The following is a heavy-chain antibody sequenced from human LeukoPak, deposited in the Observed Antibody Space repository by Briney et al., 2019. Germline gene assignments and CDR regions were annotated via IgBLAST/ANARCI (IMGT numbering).Heavy chain of an antibody. CDR3: AGPFSSGY. D-gene: IGHD6-19*01. CDR1: GFTFSSYT. J-gene: IGHJ4*02. Sequence: GGSLRLSCAASGFTFSSYTMNWVRQAPGKGLEWVSCITSSSSTIYHADSLKGRFTISRDNAKNSLYLQMNSLRAEDTAVYYCAGPFSSGYWGQGTLVTVSS. CDR2: ITSSSSTI. V-gene: IGHV3-48*01.